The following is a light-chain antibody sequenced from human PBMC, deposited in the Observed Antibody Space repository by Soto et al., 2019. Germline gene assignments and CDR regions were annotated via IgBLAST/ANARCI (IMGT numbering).Light chain of an antibody. V-gene: IGKV3-20*01. CDR3: QQYSSSPPEFT. J-gene: IGKJ3*01. CDR2: GAS. CDR1: QSISSNY. Sequence: EIGLTQSPGTLSWSPWERATLSCRASQSISSNYLAWYQQRPGQAPRLRIFGASYRATGIPDRFSGSGSGTDFTLTISRLEPEDCSVYYCQQYSSSPPEFTFGPWTRVDSK.